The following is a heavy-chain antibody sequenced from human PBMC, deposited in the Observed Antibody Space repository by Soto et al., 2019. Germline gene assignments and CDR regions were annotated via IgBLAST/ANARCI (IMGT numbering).Heavy chain of an antibody. J-gene: IGHJ4*02. V-gene: IGHV3-21*01. CDR1: GFTLSSYS. CDR3: ARDWGGEGTFDY. Sequence: EVQLVESGGGLVKPGGSLRLSCAASGFTLSSYSMNWVRQAPGKGLEWVSSISSSSSYICYADSVKGRFTISRDNAKNSLYLQMNSLRAEDTAVYYCARDWGGEGTFDYWGQGTLVTVSS. D-gene: IGHD3-16*01. CDR2: ISSSSSYI.